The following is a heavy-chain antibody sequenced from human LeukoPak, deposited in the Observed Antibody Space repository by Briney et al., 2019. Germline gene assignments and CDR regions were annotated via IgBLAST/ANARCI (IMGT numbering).Heavy chain of an antibody. Sequence: ASVKVSCKASGYTFTGYYMHWVRQAPGQGLEWMGWINPNSGGTNYAQKFQGRVTMTRDTSISTAYMELSRLRSEDTAIYYCTRGPTSGSYWFDPWGQGTLVTVSS. J-gene: IGHJ5*02. D-gene: IGHD1-26*01. CDR2: INPNSGGT. CDR1: GYTFTGYY. V-gene: IGHV1-2*02. CDR3: TRGPTSGSYWFDP.